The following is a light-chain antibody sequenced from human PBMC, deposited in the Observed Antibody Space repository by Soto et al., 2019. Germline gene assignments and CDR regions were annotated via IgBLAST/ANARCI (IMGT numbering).Light chain of an antibody. CDR3: AAWDDSLRGRV. Sequence: QSVLTQPPSASGNPGQRVTISCSGSSSNVGVNFVYWYQHLPGTAPKLLIYRNDQRPSGVPDRFSGSKSGTSSSLAISGLRYEDEADYYCAAWDDSLRGRVFGTGTKLTVL. V-gene: IGLV1-47*01. CDR1: SSNVGVNF. J-gene: IGLJ1*01. CDR2: RND.